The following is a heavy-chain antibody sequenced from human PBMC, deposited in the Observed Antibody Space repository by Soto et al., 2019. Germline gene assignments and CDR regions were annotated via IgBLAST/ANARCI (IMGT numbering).Heavy chain of an antibody. V-gene: IGHV3-23*01. J-gene: IGHJ4*02. CDR1: GFTFSSYA. D-gene: IGHD3-9*01. CDR3: AIFILTTSSRRSIDS. CDR2: ISGSGGST. Sequence: GGSLRLSCAASGFTFSSYAMNWVRQAPGKGLEWVSVISGSGGSTYYADSVRGRFTISRDNSKNTLYLQMNSLRAEDTAVYYCAIFILTTSSRRSIDSWGQGILVTLSS.